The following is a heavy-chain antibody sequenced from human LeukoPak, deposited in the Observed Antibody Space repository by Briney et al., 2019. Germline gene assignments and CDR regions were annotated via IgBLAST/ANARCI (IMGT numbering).Heavy chain of an antibody. V-gene: IGHV4-4*08. J-gene: IGHJ4*02. Sequence: SETLSLTRAGSGGSISNYYWKWIRQPPGKGLEWLGFIYNAATTNYNPSLKSRVTISVDTSKNQFSLRLSSVTAADSAIYYCARVTTAWYVIGYWGQGALVTVSS. D-gene: IGHD6-13*01. CDR1: GGSISNYY. CDR2: IYNAATT. CDR3: ARVTTAWYVIGY.